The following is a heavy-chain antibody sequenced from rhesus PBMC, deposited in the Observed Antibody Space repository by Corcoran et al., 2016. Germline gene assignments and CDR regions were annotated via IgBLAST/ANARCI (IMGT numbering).Heavy chain of an antibody. Sequence: QVKLQQWGEGLVKPSETLSLTCAVYGGSISGYYWSWIGQPPGKGLEWIGNIDGNSANTNYNPSLKNRVTNSKDTSKNQFSLKLSSVTAADTAVYYCARGIQRVGRFDVWGQGVLVTVSS. CDR3: ARGIQRVGRFDV. D-gene: IGHD5-42*01. CDR2: IDGNSANT. CDR1: GGSISGYY. J-gene: IGHJ5-1*01. V-gene: IGHV4-73*01.